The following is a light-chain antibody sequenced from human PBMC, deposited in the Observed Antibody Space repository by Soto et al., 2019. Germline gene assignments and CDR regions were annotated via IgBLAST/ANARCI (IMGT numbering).Light chain of an antibody. Sequence: EMVLAQSPGTLSLSPGEVASLSCRASQAISRNYLAWYQHKPGQAPRLLMYGASSRATGIPDRFSGSGSGTDFTLTISRLEPEDFAVYYCQQYGSSPITFGQGTRLEIK. CDR2: GAS. CDR1: QAISRNY. J-gene: IGKJ5*01. CDR3: QQYGSSPIT. V-gene: IGKV3-20*01.